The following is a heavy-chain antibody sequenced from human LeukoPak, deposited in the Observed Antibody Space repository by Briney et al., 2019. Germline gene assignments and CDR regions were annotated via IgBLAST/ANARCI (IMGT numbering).Heavy chain of an antibody. CDR3: ARSRAARKFTLNLRTGNSRSYYFEY. Sequence: SETLSLTCAVYGGSFSGYSWSWIRQTPGKGLEWIGQINDSGSTNYNPSLKSRVTISLDTSKNQLSLKLSFVTAADTGVYYCARSRAARKFTLNLRTGNSRSYYFEYWGQGILVTVSS. CDR2: INDSGST. J-gene: IGHJ4*02. V-gene: IGHV4-34*01. CDR1: GGSFSGYS. D-gene: IGHD6-6*01.